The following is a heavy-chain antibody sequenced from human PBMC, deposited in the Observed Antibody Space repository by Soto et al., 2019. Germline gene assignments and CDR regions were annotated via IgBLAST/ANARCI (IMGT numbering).Heavy chain of an antibody. V-gene: IGHV3-11*01. CDR2: ISSSGSTI. D-gene: IGHD5-18*01. Sequence: QVQLVESGGGLVKPGGSLRLSCAASGFTFSDYYMSWIRQAPGKGLEWVSYISSSGSTIYYADSVKGRFTISRDNAKNPLYLQMNRMRAEDTAVYYGARDSGQLWLPPYYYGMDVWGQGTTVTVSS. CDR1: GFTFSDYY. J-gene: IGHJ6*02. CDR3: ARDSGQLWLPPYYYGMDV.